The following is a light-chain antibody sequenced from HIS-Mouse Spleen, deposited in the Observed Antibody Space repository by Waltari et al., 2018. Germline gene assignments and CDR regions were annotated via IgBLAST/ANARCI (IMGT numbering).Light chain of an antibody. CDR1: SSNIGAGYA. V-gene: IGLV1-40*01. J-gene: IGLJ1*01. CDR2: GNS. Sequence: QSVLTQPPSVSGAPGQRVTISCTGSSSNIGAGYAVHRYQQLPGTAPKLLIYGNSNRPSGVPDRFSGSKSGTSASLAITGLQAEDEADYYCQSYDSSLSAHYVFGTGTKVTVL. CDR3: QSYDSSLSAHYV.